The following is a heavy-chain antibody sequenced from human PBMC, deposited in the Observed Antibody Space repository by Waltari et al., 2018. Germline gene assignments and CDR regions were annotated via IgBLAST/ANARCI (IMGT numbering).Heavy chain of an antibody. V-gene: IGHV4-59*01. Sequence: QVQLQESGPGLVKPSETLSLTCTVSGGSTSPSYWSWVRQSPGKGLEWIGYIHYSGSSVYNPSLRSRVAISLDTPNNQFSLRLRSVTAADAAIYYCARADTSTSYFYYYMDVWGKGTTVTVSS. CDR3: ARADTSTSYFYYYMDV. J-gene: IGHJ6*03. CDR2: IHYSGSS. D-gene: IGHD1-26*01. CDR1: GGSTSPSY.